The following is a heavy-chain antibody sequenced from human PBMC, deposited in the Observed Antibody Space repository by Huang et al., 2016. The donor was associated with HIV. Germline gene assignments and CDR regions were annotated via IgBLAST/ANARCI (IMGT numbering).Heavy chain of an antibody. Sequence: QVQLVQSGAEVKKPGSSVKVSCKASGGIVNNNVISWVRQAPGQGLEWMGEITTTVGTANHAQKFQGRVTLTADDSTSTAYMELSSLTSEDAAVYYCARRHRVGIFGVAKYFFDYWGQGTLVTVSS. CDR3: ARRHRVGIFGVAKYFFDY. CDR1: GGIVNNNV. V-gene: IGHV1-69*13. D-gene: IGHD3-3*01. J-gene: IGHJ4*02. CDR2: ITTTVGTA.